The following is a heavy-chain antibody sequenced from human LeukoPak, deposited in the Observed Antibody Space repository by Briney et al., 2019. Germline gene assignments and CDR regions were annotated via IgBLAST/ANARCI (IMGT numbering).Heavy chain of an antibody. V-gene: IGHV4-38-2*02. J-gene: IGHJ4*02. D-gene: IGHD4-17*01. Sequence: SSETLSLTCTVSEYSISSGSHWGWIRQSPGKGLEWIGIIHDSGSTYYNPSLKSRVTISGDTSKKQFSLNLSSVTAADTAVYYCARTPRPNYGDAYYFDYWGQGTLVTVSS. CDR3: ARTPRPNYGDAYYFDY. CDR1: EYSISSGSH. CDR2: IHDSGST.